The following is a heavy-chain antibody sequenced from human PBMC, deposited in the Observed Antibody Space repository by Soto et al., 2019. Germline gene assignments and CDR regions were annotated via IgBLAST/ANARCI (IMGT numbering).Heavy chain of an antibody. CDR3: ARRGAYCSGGSCYRHYYYYGMDV. V-gene: IGHV1-69*06. D-gene: IGHD2-15*01. J-gene: IGHJ6*02. Sequence: GASVKVSCKASGGTFNSHAISWVRQAPGQGLEWMGGIIPIFSTANYAQKFQGRVTITADKSTSTAYMELSSLRSEDTAVYYCARRGAYCSGGSCYRHYYYYGMDVRGQGTTVTVSS. CDR1: GGTFNSHA. CDR2: IIPIFSTA.